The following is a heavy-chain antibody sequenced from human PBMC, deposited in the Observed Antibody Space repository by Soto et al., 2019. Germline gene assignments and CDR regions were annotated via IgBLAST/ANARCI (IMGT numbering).Heavy chain of an antibody. Sequence: FQLVQSGAEVNKPGASVKDSCKASGYTFTSYGISWVRQAPRQGLEWMGWFSAYNGTTYYAQKLQGRVTMTTDTSPSTAYMELRSLRSDVTAQYYCAREKERGYSGYDSGYAFDCWGQGTLVTVSS. D-gene: IGHD5-12*01. CDR1: GYTFTSYG. CDR3: AREKERGYSGYDSGYAFDC. V-gene: IGHV1-18*01. J-gene: IGHJ4*02. CDR2: FSAYNGTT.